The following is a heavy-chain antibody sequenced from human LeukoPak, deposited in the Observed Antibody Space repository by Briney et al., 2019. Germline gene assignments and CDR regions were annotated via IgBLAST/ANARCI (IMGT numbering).Heavy chain of an antibody. V-gene: IGHV3-30-3*01. J-gene: IGHJ4*02. CDR3: ASRSSSGWHSDY. CDR2: ISYDGSNK. CDR1: GFTFSSYA. D-gene: IGHD6-19*01. Sequence: GGSLRLSCAASGFTFSSYAMHWVRQAPGKGLEWVAVISYDGSNKYYADSVKGRFTISRDNSKNTLYLQMNSLRAEDTAVYYCASRSSSGWHSDYWGQGTLVTVSS.